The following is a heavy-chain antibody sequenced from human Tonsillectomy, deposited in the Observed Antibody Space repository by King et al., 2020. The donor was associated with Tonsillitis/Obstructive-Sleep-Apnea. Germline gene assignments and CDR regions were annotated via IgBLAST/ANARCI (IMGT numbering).Heavy chain of an antibody. V-gene: IGHV4-59*12. CDR2: IYYSGST. J-gene: IGHJ6*03. CDR3: AREVGSYGSRNSDYYYYMDV. Sequence: QLQESGPGLVKPSETLSLTCTVSGDSISSYYWSWIRQPPGKGLEWIGYIYYSGSTNYNPSLKSRVTISLDTSKNQFSLKLSSVTAADTDVYYCAREVGSYGSRNSDYYYYMDVWGKGTTVTVSS. CDR1: GDSISSYY. D-gene: IGHD5-18*01.